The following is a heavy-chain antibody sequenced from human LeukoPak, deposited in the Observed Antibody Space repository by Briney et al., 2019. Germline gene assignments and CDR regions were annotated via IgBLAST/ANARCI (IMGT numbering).Heavy chain of an antibody. J-gene: IGHJ6*02. V-gene: IGHV3-23*01. CDR2: ISGAGDRT. CDR1: GFTFSTYA. D-gene: IGHD2-2*01. CDR3: ATIKVFAVVPAARPPMDV. Sequence: GGSLRLSCAASGFTFSTYAMSWVRQAPGKGLEWVPAISGAGDRTYHADSVKDRFTISRDNSKNTVYLQMNSLRAEDTAVYYCATIKVFAVVPAARPPMDVWGQGTVVTVSS.